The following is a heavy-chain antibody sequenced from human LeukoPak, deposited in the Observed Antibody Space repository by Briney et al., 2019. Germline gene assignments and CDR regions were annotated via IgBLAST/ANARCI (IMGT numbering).Heavy chain of an antibody. CDR3: ARDEGIVVVPAVFDP. J-gene: IGHJ5*02. D-gene: IGHD2-2*01. CDR1: GGAFSSYA. CDR2: IIPIFGTA. Sequence: ASVKVSCKASGGAFSSYAISWVRQAPGQGLEWMGGIIPIFGTANYAQKFQGRVTITADKSTSTAYMELSSLRSEDTAVYYCARDEGIVVVPAVFDPWGQGTLVTVSS. V-gene: IGHV1-69*06.